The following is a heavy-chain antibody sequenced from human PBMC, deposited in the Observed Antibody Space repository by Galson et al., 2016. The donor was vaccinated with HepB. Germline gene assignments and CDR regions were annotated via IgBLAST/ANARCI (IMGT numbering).Heavy chain of an antibody. J-gene: IGHJ2*01. Sequence: SLRLSCAASGLSVTITYFLRVRHAPGIGLEWVSVPYGAASSDYADSVRGRFSVSSDNSKRTLYLQMDSLTVEDTAGYFCASRSWFDASSPSWYFDLWGRGTLVTVSS. V-gene: IGHV3-66*01. CDR2: PYGAASS. D-gene: IGHD3-10*01. CDR3: ASRSWFDASSPSWYFDL. CDR1: GLSVTITY.